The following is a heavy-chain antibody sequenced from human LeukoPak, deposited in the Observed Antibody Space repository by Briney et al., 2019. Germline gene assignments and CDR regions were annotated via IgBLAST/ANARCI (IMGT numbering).Heavy chain of an antibody. CDR1: GFTFSSYG. J-gene: IGHJ3*02. CDR3: ARDLSSYYGDQEDAFDI. V-gene: IGHV3-48*02. D-gene: IGHD4-17*01. CDR2: ISSSSSTI. Sequence: GRSLRLSCAASGFTFSSYGMHWVRQAPGKGLEWVSYISSSSSTIYYADSVKGRFTISRDNAKNSLYLQMNSLRDEDTAVYYCARDLSSYYGDQEDAFDIWGQGTMVTVSS.